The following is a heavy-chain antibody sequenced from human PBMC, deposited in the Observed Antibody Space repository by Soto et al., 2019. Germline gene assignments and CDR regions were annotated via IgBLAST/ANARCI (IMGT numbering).Heavy chain of an antibody. J-gene: IGHJ4*02. Sequence: GGSLRLSCAASGFTFSSYAMSWVRQAPGKGLEWVSAISGSGGSTYYADSVKGRFTISRDNSKNTLSLQMSSLRAEDTAVYYCAKVPRYCSGGSCYGGYFDYWGQGTLVTVSS. CDR2: ISGSGGST. CDR3: AKVPRYCSGGSCYGGYFDY. V-gene: IGHV3-23*01. CDR1: GFTFSSYA. D-gene: IGHD2-15*01.